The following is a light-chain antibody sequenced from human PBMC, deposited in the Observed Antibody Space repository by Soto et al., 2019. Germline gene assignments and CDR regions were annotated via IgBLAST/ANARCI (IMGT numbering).Light chain of an antibody. CDR1: QFVSSN. V-gene: IGKV3D-15*01. CDR2: GAS. J-gene: IGKJ5*01. Sequence: EIVMTQSPVTLSVSPGERATLSCRASQFVSSNLAWYQQKPGQAPRLLIYGASTRATGIPARFSGSGSEGKFARSISNLHSEDFAVYFCQQYHNWPQITLGQGPRLQIK. CDR3: QQYHNWPQIT.